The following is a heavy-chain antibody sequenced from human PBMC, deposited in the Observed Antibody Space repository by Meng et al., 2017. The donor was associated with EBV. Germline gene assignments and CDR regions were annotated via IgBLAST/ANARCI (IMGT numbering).Heavy chain of an antibody. J-gene: IGHJ5*02. CDR2: ISAYNGNT. CDR1: GYTFTSYG. CDR3: ARETSGYDFNWFDP. Sequence: VQWGQFGAEVKQPGASVKVSCKASGYTFTSYGISWVRQAPGQGLEWMGWISAYNGNTNYAQKLQGRVTMTTDTSTSTAYMELRSLRSDDTAVYYCARETSGYDFNWFDPWGQGTLVTVSS. D-gene: IGHD5-12*01. V-gene: IGHV1-18*01.